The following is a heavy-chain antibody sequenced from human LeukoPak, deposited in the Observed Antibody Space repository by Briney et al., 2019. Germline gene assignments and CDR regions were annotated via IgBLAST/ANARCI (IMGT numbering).Heavy chain of an antibody. Sequence: GGSLRLSCAASGFTFSSYGMHWVRQAPGKGLEGVAVIWYDGSNKYYADSVKGRFTISRDNSKNTLYLQMNSLRAEDTAVYYCARDEVVGARVGAFDIWGQGTMVTVSS. J-gene: IGHJ3*02. V-gene: IGHV3-33*01. CDR1: GFTFSSYG. CDR2: IWYDGSNK. D-gene: IGHD1-26*01. CDR3: ARDEVVGARVGAFDI.